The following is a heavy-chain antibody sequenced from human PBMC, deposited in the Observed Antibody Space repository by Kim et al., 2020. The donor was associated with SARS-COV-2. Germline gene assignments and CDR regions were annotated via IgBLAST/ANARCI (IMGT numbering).Heavy chain of an antibody. D-gene: IGHD2-2*01. V-gene: IGHV1-18*01. J-gene: IGHJ6*02. CDR3: AMCSTSCSFVYYYYYGMDV. CDR1: GYTFTSYG. CDR2: ISAYNGNT. Sequence: ASVKVSCKASGYTFTSYGISWVRQAPGQGLEWMGWISAYNGNTNYAQKLQGRVTMTTDTSTSTAYMELRSLRSDDTAVYYCAMCSTSCSFVYYYYYGMDVWGQGTTVTVSS.